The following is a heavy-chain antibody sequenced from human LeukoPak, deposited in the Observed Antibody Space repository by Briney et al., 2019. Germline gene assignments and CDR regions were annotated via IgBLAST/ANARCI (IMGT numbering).Heavy chain of an antibody. V-gene: IGHV1-69*04. CDR2: IIPILGIA. J-gene: IGHJ4*02. D-gene: IGHD6-19*01. Sequence: ASVKVSCKASGGTFSSYAISWVRQAPGQGLEWMGRIIPILGIANYAQKFQGRVTMTEDTSTDTAYMELSSLRSEDTAVYYCATAPYSSGWYDYWGQGTLVTVSS. CDR3: ATAPYSSGWYDY. CDR1: GGTFSSYA.